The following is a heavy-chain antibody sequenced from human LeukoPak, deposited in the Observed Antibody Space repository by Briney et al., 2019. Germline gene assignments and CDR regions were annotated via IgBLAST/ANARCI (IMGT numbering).Heavy chain of an antibody. J-gene: IGHJ4*02. D-gene: IGHD6-13*01. CDR1: GGTFSSYA. Sequence: ASVKVSCKASGGTFSSYAISWVRQAPGQGLEWMGRIIAIFGTANYAQKFQGRVTITTDESTSTAYMELSSLRSEDTAVYYCARDSGSSWYRNGGYYFDYWGQGTLVTVSS. CDR2: IIAIFGTA. V-gene: IGHV1-69*05. CDR3: ARDSGSSWYRNGGYYFDY.